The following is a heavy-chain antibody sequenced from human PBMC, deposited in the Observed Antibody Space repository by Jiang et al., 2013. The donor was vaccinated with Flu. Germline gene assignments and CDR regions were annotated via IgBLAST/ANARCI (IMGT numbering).Heavy chain of an antibody. CDR1: GDSVSNNGAA. Sequence: QTLSLTCAISGDSVSNNGAAWSWIRQSPSRGLERLGRTYYRSRWYNDYADSVKSRIIINPETSENQFSLQLNSVTPEDTAVYYCARAARGTFDYWGQGTLVTVSS. CDR3: ARAARGTFDY. J-gene: IGHJ4*02. V-gene: IGHV6-1*01. CDR2: TYYRSRWYN.